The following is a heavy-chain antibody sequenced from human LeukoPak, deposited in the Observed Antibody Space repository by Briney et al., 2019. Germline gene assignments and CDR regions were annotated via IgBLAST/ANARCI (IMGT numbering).Heavy chain of an antibody. CDR3: ARHRYSSGWSDYDY. D-gene: IGHD6-19*01. J-gene: IGHJ4*02. V-gene: IGHV4-59*08. CDR1: GGSISRYY. Sequence: SETLSLTCTVSGGSISRYYWSWIRQPPGKELEWIGYIYYSGSTRYNPSFESRVTISVDTSKNQFSLNLSSVTAADTAVYYCARHRYSSGWSDYDYWGQGILVTVSS. CDR2: IYYSGST.